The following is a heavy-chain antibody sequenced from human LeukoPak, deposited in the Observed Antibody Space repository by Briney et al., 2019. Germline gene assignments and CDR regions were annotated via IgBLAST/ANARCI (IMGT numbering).Heavy chain of an antibody. CDR3: TRPSYDSSVSGVVY. V-gene: IGHV3-73*01. Sequence: GGSLRLSCATSGFTFSGSAIHWVRQASGKGLEWVGRIRSKANSYATTDAASVKGRSTISRDDSKNTAYLQMNSLKTEDTAVYYCTRPSYDSSVSGVVYWGQGTLVTVSS. CDR1: GFTFSGSA. D-gene: IGHD3-22*01. J-gene: IGHJ4*02. CDR2: IRSKANSYAT.